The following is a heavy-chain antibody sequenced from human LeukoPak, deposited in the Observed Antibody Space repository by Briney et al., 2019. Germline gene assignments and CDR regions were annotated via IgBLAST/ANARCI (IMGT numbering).Heavy chain of an antibody. Sequence: SETLSLTCTVSGYSISSGYYWGWIRQPPGKGLEWIGSIYHSGSTYYNPSLKSRVTISVDTSKNQFSLKLSSVTAADTAVYYCARVRGDGYNWGYFDYWGQGTLVTVSP. CDR3: ARVRGDGYNWGYFDY. CDR2: IYHSGST. D-gene: IGHD5-24*01. J-gene: IGHJ4*02. V-gene: IGHV4-38-2*02. CDR1: GYSISSGYY.